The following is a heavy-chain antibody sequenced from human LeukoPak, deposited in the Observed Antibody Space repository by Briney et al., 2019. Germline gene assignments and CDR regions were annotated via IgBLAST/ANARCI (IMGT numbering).Heavy chain of an antibody. V-gene: IGHV3-33*01. D-gene: IGHD5-24*01. CDR2: IWYDGSNK. CDR3: ARGNFRRDGYNFDY. J-gene: IGHJ4*02. Sequence: GGSLRLSCAASGFIFSGYRMHWVRQAPGKGLEWVAVIWYDGSNKYYADSVKGRFTISRDNSKNTLYLQMNSLRAEDTAVFYCARGNFRRDGYNFDYWGQGTLVTVSS. CDR1: GFIFSGYR.